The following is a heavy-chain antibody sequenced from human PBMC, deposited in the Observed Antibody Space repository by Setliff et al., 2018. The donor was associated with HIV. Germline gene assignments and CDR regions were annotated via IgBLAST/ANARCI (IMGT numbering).Heavy chain of an antibody. D-gene: IGHD2-15*01. CDR3: ARVVAATHYYYYYMDL. J-gene: IGHJ6*03. Sequence: SETLSLTCNVSGGSISSGSYYWSWIRQPAGKELEWIGHIYTSETTNYNPSLKSRVTISLDTSNNHFSLKLRSVTATDTAVYYCARVVAATHYYYYYMDLWGKGTTVTVSS. CDR2: IYTSETT. V-gene: IGHV4-61*09. CDR1: GGSISSGSYY.